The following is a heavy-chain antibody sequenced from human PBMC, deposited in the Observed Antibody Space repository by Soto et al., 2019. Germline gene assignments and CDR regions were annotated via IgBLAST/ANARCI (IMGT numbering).Heavy chain of an antibody. CDR2: IYPGDSDT. CDR3: ARRGPGDYHGVGWLDS. CDR1: GYIFNNYW. J-gene: IGHJ5*01. D-gene: IGHD3-10*01. V-gene: IGHV5-51*01. Sequence: GESMKSSYKGSGYIFNNYWIGWVRQMPGKGLDWMGIIYPGDSDTRYSPSFQGQVTISAEKSIRTAYLQWSSLKASDTAMYYCARRGPGDYHGVGWLDSWGQGTQVTVAS.